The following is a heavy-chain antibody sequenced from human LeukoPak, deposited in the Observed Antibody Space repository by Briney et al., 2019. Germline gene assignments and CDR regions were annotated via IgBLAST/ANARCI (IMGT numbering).Heavy chain of an antibody. CDR1: GYTFARYY. CDR2: INPSGGST. Sequence: ASVKVSCKASGYTFARYYIHWVRQAPGQGLEWMGIINPSGGSTRYAQKFQGRVTMTRDTSTSTVYMELSSLRSDDTTVYYCARGGYYDSSGSFDPWGQGTLVTVSS. D-gene: IGHD3-22*01. J-gene: IGHJ5*02. CDR3: ARGGYYDSSGSFDP. V-gene: IGHV1-46*01.